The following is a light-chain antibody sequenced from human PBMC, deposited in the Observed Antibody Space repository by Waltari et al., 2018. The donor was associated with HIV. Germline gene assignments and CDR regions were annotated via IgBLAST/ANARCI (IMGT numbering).Light chain of an antibody. J-gene: IGLJ1*01. CDR1: SSDIGSYY. CDR2: RNN. V-gene: IGLV1-47*01. CDR3: SSYTTGTTYV. Sequence: QSVLTQPPSASGTPGQRVTISCSGSSSDIGSYYVYWFQQLPGTAPKLLIYRNNQRPSGVPDLFSGAKSGTSASLAISGLRSEDEADYFCSSYTTGTTYVFGAGTTVTVL.